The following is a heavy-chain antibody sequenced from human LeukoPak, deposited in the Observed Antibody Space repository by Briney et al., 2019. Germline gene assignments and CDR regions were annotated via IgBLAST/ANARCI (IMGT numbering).Heavy chain of an antibody. CDR3: ARPTWTNYMDV. CDR2: ISRSGSTI. V-gene: IGHV3-48*03. Sequence: GGSLRLSCAASGFTLSSSEMNWVRQAPGQGLEWVSYISRSGSTIFYADSVKGRFTISRGNAKNSVSLQMNSLRAEDTAVYFCARPTWTNYMDVWGKGTAVTISS. D-gene: IGHD3/OR15-3a*01. J-gene: IGHJ6*03. CDR1: GFTLSSSE.